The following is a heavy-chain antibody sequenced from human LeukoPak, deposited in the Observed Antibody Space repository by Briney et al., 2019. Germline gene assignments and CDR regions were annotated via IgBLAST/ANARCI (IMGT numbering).Heavy chain of an antibody. J-gene: IGHJ5*02. CDR1: GGTFSGYY. V-gene: IGHV4-34*01. CDR2: INHRGST. Sequence: WETLSLTCAVYGGTFSGYYWSWIRQPPGKGLEWIGEINHRGSTNYNPSLKSRVTISVDTSKNQFSLKLSSLTAADTAVYYCARKGVLLGYCSGGSCYSSWFDPWGQGTLVTVSS. CDR3: ARKGVLLGYCSGGSCYSSWFDP. D-gene: IGHD2-15*01.